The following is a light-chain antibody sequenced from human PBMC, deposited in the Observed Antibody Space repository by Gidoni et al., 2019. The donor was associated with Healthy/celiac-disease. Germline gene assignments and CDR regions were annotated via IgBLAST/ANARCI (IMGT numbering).Light chain of an antibody. Sequence: QSALTQPASVSGSPGQSITISCTGTSSDVGSYNLVSWYQQHPGKAPKLMIYEGSKRHSGVSNRFSGSKSGNTASLTISWLQAEDEADYYCCSYAGSSTPVVFGGGTKLTVL. J-gene: IGLJ2*01. CDR2: EGS. CDR3: CSYAGSSTPVV. CDR1: SSDVGSYNL. V-gene: IGLV2-23*01.